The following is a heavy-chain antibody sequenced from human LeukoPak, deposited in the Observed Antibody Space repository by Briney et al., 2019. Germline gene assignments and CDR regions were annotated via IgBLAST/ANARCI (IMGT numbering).Heavy chain of an antibody. CDR2: IYSGGST. CDR1: GFTVSSNY. V-gene: IGHV3-53*01. J-gene: IGHJ6*02. CDR3: ARGGDTAMVTKDYYYGMDV. Sequence: GGSLRLSCAASGFTVSSNYMSWVRQAPGKGLEWVSDIYSGGSTYYADSVKGRFTISRDNSKNTLYPQMNSLRAEDTAVYYCARGGDTAMVTKDYYYGMDVWGQGTTVTVSS. D-gene: IGHD5-18*01.